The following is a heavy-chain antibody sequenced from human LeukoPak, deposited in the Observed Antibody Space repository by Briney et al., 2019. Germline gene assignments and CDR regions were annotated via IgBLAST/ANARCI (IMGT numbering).Heavy chain of an antibody. CDR1: GGSFSGYY. CDR2: INHSGST. Sequence: PSETLSLTCAVYGGSFSGYYWSWIRQPPGKGLEWIGEINHSGSTNYNPSLKSRVTISVDTSKNQFSLKLSSVTAADTAVYYCARGRVRITMVRGVTHFDHWGQGTLVTVSS. CDR3: ARGRVRITMVRGVTHFDH. D-gene: IGHD3-10*01. J-gene: IGHJ4*02. V-gene: IGHV4-34*01.